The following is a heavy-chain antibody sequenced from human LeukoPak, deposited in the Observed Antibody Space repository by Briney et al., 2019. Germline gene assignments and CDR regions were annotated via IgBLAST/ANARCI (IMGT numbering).Heavy chain of an antibody. CDR2: ISSTGTTI. D-gene: IGHD1-1*01. CDR3: ARTSWNDVPYLDY. Sequence: GGSLRLPCAASGFTFSSYEMNWVRQAPGKGLEWVSYISSTGTTIYYADSVKGRFTVSRDNANNSVYLQMNSLRGEDTAVYYCARTSWNDVPYLDYWGQGTLVTVSS. J-gene: IGHJ4*02. V-gene: IGHV3-48*03. CDR1: GFTFSSYE.